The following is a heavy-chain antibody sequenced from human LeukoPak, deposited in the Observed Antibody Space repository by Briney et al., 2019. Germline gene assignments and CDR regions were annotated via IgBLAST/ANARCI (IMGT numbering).Heavy chain of an antibody. CDR2: ISGSGGTT. CDR1: GITLSNYG. J-gene: IGHJ4*02. D-gene: IGHD3-22*01. V-gene: IGHV3-23*01. CDR3: AKRGVVIRVILVGFHKEAYYFDS. Sequence: PGGFLRLSCAVSGITLSNYGMSWVRQTPGKGLEWVAGISGSGGTTSYADSVKGRFTISRDNPKNTLYLQMNSLRAEDTAVYFCAKRGVVIRVILVGFHKEAYYFDSWGQGALVTVSS.